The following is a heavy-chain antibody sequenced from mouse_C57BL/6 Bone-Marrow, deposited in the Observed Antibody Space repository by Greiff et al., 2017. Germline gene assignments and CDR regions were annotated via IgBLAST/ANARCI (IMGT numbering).Heavy chain of an antibody. Sequence: EVQLQQSGAELVRPGASVQLSCTASGFNIKDDYMHWVKQRPEQGLEWIGWIDPENGDTEYASKFQGKATITADTSSNTAYLQLSSLTSEDTAVYYCTPTGYYFDYWGQGTTLTVSS. CDR3: TPTGYYFDY. CDR2: IDPENGDT. CDR1: GFNIKDDY. J-gene: IGHJ2*01. D-gene: IGHD4-1*02. V-gene: IGHV14-4*01.